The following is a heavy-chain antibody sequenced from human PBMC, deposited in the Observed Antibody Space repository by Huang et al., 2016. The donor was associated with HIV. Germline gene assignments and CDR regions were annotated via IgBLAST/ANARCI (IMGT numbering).Heavy chain of an antibody. CDR3: ARRFDYADY. Sequence: QVRLVESGGRVAQPGTSLRLSCAASGFTFSSYEIQWVRQAPCKGLEWVAVIANDGTNKLYADSVKGRFTISRDNSKDTLYLQMNSLRLEDTGLYYCARRFDYADYWGQGTLVTVSS. CDR2: IANDGTNK. J-gene: IGHJ4*02. CDR1: GFTFSSYE. V-gene: IGHV3-30*03.